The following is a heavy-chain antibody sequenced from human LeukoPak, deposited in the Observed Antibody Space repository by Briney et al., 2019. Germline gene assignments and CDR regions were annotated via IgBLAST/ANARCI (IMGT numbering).Heavy chain of an antibody. Sequence: SETLSLTCTVSGGSISSSTYYWGWIRQPPGKGLEWFGSIYYSGSTYYNPSLKSRVTISVYTSKNQFSLKLSSVTAADTAVYYCARGGPYYDILTGYSTGRAFDIWGQGTMVTVSS. J-gene: IGHJ3*02. CDR1: GGSISSSTYY. D-gene: IGHD3-9*01. CDR3: ARGGPYYDILTGYSTGRAFDI. V-gene: IGHV4-39*07. CDR2: IYYSGST.